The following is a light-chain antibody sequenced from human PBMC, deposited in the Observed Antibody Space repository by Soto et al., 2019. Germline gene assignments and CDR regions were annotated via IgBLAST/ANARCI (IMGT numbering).Light chain of an antibody. Sequence: EIVLTHSPATLSVSPGERVTLSCRASQSVDINLAWYQQKPGQAPRLLTYGASTRATGIPVRFSGSGSGTDFTFTISRLEPEDFAVYYCQQYGSSGTFGQGTKVDIK. CDR3: QQYGSSGT. J-gene: IGKJ1*01. CDR2: GAS. V-gene: IGKV3-20*01. CDR1: QSVDIN.